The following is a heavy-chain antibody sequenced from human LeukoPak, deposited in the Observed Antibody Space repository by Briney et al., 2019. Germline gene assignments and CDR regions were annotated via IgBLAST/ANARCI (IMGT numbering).Heavy chain of an antibody. Sequence: GGSLRLSCVVSGATINSNYMSWVRQAPGKGLEWVSVIYADGSIYYTDSVKGRFTISRDLSKNTLYLQMNSLRVEDTAVYYCARDSSGQWSQGTLVTVSS. J-gene: IGHJ4*02. CDR3: ARDSSGQ. V-gene: IGHV3-53*01. CDR2: IYADGSI. CDR1: GATINSNY.